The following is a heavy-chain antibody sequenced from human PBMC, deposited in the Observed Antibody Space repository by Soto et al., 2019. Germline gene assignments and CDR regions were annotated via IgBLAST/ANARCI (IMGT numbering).Heavy chain of an antibody. CDR2: MNPNSGNT. V-gene: IGHV1-8*01. J-gene: IGHJ5*02. CDR1: GYTFTSYD. D-gene: IGHD3-9*01. Sequence: SVKVSCKASGYTFTSYDINWVRQATGQGLEWMGWMNPNSGNTGYAQKFQGRVTMTRNTSISTAYMELSSLRSEDTAVYYCARRRYFDGGWFDPWGQGTLVTVSS. CDR3: ARRRYFDGGWFDP.